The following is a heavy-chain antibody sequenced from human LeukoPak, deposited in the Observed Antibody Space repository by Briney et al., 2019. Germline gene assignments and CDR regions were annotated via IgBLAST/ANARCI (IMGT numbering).Heavy chain of an antibody. CDR2: IYPGDSDT. CDR3: ARHLAAGTNCFDP. V-gene: IGHV5-51*01. Sequence: GESLKISCKGSGYSFTNYWIAWVRQMPGKGLEWMGIIYPGDSDTRYSPSFRCQVTISADKSISTAYLQWNSLKASDTAMYYCARHLAAGTNCFDPWGQGTLVTVSS. J-gene: IGHJ5*02. CDR1: GYSFTNYW. D-gene: IGHD6-13*01.